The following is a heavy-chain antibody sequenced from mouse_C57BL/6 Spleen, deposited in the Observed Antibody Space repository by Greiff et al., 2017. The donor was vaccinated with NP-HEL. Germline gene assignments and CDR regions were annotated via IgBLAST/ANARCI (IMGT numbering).Heavy chain of an antibody. CDR3: TRSNYYSNSFDY. Sequence: VKLQESGPELVKPGASVKISCKASGYAFSSSWMNWVKQRPGKGLEWIGRIYPGAGDTNYNGKFKGKATLTADKSSSTAYMQLSSLTSEDSAVYFCTRSNYYSNSFDYWGQGTTLTVSS. J-gene: IGHJ2*01. CDR1: GYAFSSSW. D-gene: IGHD2-5*01. CDR2: IYPGAGDT. V-gene: IGHV1-82*01.